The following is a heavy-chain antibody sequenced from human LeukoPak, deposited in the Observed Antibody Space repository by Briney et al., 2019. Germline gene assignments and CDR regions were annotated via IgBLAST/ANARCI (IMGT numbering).Heavy chain of an antibody. CDR2: INPNSGGT. CDR1: GYTFTGYY. CDR3: ARAPMVGATRAWFDP. V-gene: IGHV1-2*02. J-gene: IGHJ5*02. D-gene: IGHD1-26*01. Sequence: ASVKVSCKASGYTFTGYYMHWVRQAPGQGLEWMGWINPNSGGTNYAQKFQGRVTMTRDTSISTAYMELSRLRSDDTAVYYCARAPMVGATRAWFDPWGQGTLVTVSS.